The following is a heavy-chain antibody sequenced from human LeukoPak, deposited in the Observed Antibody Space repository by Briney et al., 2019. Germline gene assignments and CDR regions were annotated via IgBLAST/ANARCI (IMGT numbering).Heavy chain of an antibody. Sequence: GGSLRLSCAASGFTVSSNYMTWVRQAPGKGLEWVTIINEGGSLKYYVDSVKGRFTISRDNTKNSLYLQMSTLRVEDTAVYYCARVGKNGWDFDHWGQGTLVTVSS. D-gene: IGHD6-19*01. J-gene: IGHJ5*02. CDR1: GFTVSSNY. V-gene: IGHV3-7*01. CDR2: INEGGSLK. CDR3: ARVGKNGWDFDH.